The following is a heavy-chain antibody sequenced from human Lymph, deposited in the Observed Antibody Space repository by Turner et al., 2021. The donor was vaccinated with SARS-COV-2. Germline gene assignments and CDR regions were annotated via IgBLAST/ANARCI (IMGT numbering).Heavy chain of an antibody. CDR2: IYYSGST. CDR1: GGSISSGGYY. CDR3: ARLGGAYGDPFDY. V-gene: IGHV4-31*03. Sequence: QVQLQESGPGLVKPSQTLSLTCTVSGGSISSGGYYWSWIRQHPGKGLEWIGYIYYSGSTYYNPSLKSRVTISVDTSKNQFSLKLTSVTATDTAVYYCARLGGAYGDPFDYWGQGTLVTVSS. J-gene: IGHJ4*02. D-gene: IGHD4-17*01.